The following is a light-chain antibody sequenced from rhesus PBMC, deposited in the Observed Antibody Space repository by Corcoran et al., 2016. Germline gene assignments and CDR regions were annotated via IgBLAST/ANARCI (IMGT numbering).Light chain of an antibody. J-gene: IGKJ3*01. CDR3: LQYSSSPFT. CDR2: KAS. Sequence: DIQMTQSPSSLSASVGDTVTITCRASQSISSWLDWYQQKPGKAPNLLIYKASSLQSGVPSRFSGSGSGTIFTLTISSLQPEDFATYYCLQYSSSPFTFDPGTKLDIK. V-gene: IGKV1-22*01. CDR1: QSISSW.